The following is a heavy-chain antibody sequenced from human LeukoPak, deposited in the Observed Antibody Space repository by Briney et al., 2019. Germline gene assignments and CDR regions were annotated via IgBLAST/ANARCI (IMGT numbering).Heavy chain of an antibody. CDR1: GFTFSSYS. CDR3: ARDPYFDAFDM. CDR2: ISSSSSYI. V-gene: IGHV3-21*01. D-gene: IGHD3-10*01. J-gene: IGHJ3*02. Sequence: GGSLRLSCAASGFTFSSYSMNWVRQAPGKGLEWLSSISSSSSYIYYADSVRGRFTISRDNAKNSLYLQMNSLRAEDTAVYYCARDPYFDAFDMWGQGTMVTVSS.